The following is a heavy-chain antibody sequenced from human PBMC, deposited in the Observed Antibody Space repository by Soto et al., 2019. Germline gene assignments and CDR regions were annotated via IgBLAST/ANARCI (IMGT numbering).Heavy chain of an antibody. D-gene: IGHD3-3*01. Sequence: SETLSFTCSVSNFSINVFDCWGWIRQAPGKGLEWIVSMYHSGTTYFNPSFQSLVSISLDTSKNQFPLRLTSVTAADTAVYYCARVAFGPVDYWGQGTLVTVSS. CDR1: NFSINVFDC. CDR2: MYHSGTT. CDR3: ARVAFGPVDY. V-gene: IGHV4-38-2*02. J-gene: IGHJ4*02.